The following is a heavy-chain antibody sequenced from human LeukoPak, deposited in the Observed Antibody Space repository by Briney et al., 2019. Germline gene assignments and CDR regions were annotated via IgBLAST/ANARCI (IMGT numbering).Heavy chain of an antibody. CDR3: AKDWGSSGWYNWLDP. V-gene: IGHV3-7*01. Sequence: GGSLRLSCAASGFNFGGYAMSWVRQAPGKGLEWVAHIKEGGRGTFYVDSVKGRLSVSRDNSKNTLYLEMYSLRIEDTAVHYCAKDWGSSGWYNWLDPWGQGTLVTVSS. CDR2: IKEGGRGT. CDR1: GFNFGGYA. J-gene: IGHJ5*02. D-gene: IGHD6-19*01.